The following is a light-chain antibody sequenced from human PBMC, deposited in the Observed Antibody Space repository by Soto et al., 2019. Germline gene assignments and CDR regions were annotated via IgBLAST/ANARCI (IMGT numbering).Light chain of an antibody. CDR1: SSDVGGYNY. J-gene: IGLJ2*01. CDR3: SSYRSSSTFVV. Sequence: QAVLTQPASVSGSPGQSITISCTGTSSDVGGYNYVSWYQQHPGKAPKLMIYDVTNRPSGVSNRFSGSKSGXTASXTISGLQAEDEADYYCSSYRSSSTFVVFGGGTKLTVL. CDR2: DVT. V-gene: IGLV2-14*01.